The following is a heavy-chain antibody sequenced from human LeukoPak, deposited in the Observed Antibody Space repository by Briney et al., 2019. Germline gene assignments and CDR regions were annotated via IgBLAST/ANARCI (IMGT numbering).Heavy chain of an antibody. CDR1: GFTFSSYE. D-gene: IGHD3-10*01. V-gene: IGHV3-48*03. CDR3: AKVGIYEGYYYGSGIAWFDP. J-gene: IGHJ5*02. CDR2: ISSSGSTI. Sequence: GGSLRLSCAASGFTFSSYEMNWVRQAPGKGLEWVSYISSSGSTIYYADSVKGRFTISRDNAKNSLYLQMNSLRAEDTAVYYCAKVGIYEGYYYGSGIAWFDPWGQGTLVTVSS.